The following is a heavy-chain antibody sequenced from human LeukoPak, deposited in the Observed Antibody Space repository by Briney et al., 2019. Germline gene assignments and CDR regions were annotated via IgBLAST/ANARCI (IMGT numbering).Heavy chain of an antibody. Sequence: ASVKVSCKASGYTFTTYAMHWVRQAPGQRLEWMGWINAGNGDAKYSQKFQGRVTITRDTSASTAYMELSSLSSEDTAVYYCARGDYYFDYWGQGALVTVSS. V-gene: IGHV1-3*01. CDR3: ARGDYYFDY. CDR1: GYTFTTYA. J-gene: IGHJ4*02. CDR2: INAGNGDA.